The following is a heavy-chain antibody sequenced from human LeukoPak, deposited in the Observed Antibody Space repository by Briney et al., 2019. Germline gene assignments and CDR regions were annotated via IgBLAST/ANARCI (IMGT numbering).Heavy chain of an antibody. CDR3: AKDLGDPVLRYFDWFTSGEAFDI. J-gene: IGHJ3*02. CDR2: ISYDGSNK. D-gene: IGHD3-9*01. CDR1: GFTFSSYG. V-gene: IGHV3-30*18. Sequence: GGSLRLSCAASGFTFSSYGMHWVRQAPGKGLEWVAIISYDGSNKYYGDSVKGRFTISRDNSKNTLYLQMNSLRAEDTAVYYCAKDLGDPVLRYFDWFTSGEAFDIWGQGTMVTVSS.